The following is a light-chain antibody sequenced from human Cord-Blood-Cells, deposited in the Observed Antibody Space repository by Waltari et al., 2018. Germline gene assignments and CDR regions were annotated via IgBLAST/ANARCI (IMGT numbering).Light chain of an antibody. CDR2: KAS. CDR3: QQYNSYTWT. J-gene: IGKJ1*01. Sequence: DIQMTQSHSTLSASVGDRVTITCRASQSISSWLAWYQQNPGKAPKLLIYKASSLESGVPSRFSGSGSGTEFTLTISSLQPDDFATYYCQQYNSYTWTFGQGTKVEIK. V-gene: IGKV1-5*03. CDR1: QSISSW.